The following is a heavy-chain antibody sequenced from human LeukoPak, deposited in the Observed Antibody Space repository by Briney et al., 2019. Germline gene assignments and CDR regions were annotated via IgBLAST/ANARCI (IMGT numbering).Heavy chain of an antibody. D-gene: IGHD4-11*01. CDR3: ARVVFYRNYYYYMDV. Sequence: GGSLRLSCAASGFTFSSYEMNWVCQAPGKGLEWVSYISSSGSTIYYADSVKGRFTISRDNAKNSLYLQMNSLRAEDTAVYYCARVVFYRNYYYYMDVWGKGTTVTVSS. V-gene: IGHV3-48*03. J-gene: IGHJ6*03. CDR1: GFTFSSYE. CDR2: ISSSGSTI.